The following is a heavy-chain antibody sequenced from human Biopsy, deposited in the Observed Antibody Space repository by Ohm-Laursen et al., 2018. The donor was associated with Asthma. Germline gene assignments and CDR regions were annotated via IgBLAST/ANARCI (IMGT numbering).Heavy chain of an antibody. CDR2: ISVYNGNT. Sequence: SVKVSCKTSGYTFNSAGITWVRQAPGQGLEWMGWISVYNGNTKVAQKLQDRVTMITDTSTSTAYMELRSLRSDDTAVYYCARDSYSSGLYDDFESWGQGTLVTVSS. CDR3: ARDSYSSGLYDDFES. D-gene: IGHD6-19*01. J-gene: IGHJ4*02. CDR1: GYTFNSAG. V-gene: IGHV1-18*01.